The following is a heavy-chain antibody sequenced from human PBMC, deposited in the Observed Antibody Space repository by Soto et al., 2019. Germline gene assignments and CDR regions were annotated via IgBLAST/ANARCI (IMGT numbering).Heavy chain of an antibody. J-gene: IGHJ5*02. CDR3: ARVTTGNNNCCTP. Sequence: EVQLVESGGGLVQPGGSLRLSCAASGFTFSTYWMHWVRQAPGKGLGWVSRINGDGTMTTYADSVKGRFTISRDNAKNTLKLQIIRLRAENAAVNSWARVTTGNNNCCTPGAQGPLVPVS. V-gene: IGHV3-74*01. CDR2: INGDGTMT. D-gene: IGHD1-1*01. CDR1: GFTFSTYW.